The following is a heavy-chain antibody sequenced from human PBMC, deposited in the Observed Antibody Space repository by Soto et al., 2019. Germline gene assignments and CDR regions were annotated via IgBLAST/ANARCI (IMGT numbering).Heavy chain of an antibody. J-gene: IGHJ4*02. CDR3: ARVKAVAGITYYFDY. CDR1: GGSISSSSYY. CDR2: IYYSGST. V-gene: IGHV4-39*01. D-gene: IGHD6-19*01. Sequence: PSETLSLTCTVSGGSISSSSYYWGWIRQPPGKGLEWIGSIYYSGSTYYNPSLKSRVTISVDTSKNQFSLKPSSVTAADTAVYYCARVKAVAGITYYFDYWGQGTLVTVSS.